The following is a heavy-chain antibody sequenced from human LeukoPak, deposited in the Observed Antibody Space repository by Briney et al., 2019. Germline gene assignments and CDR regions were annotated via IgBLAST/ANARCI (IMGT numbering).Heavy chain of an antibody. CDR1: GFTFSSYE. CDR3: ARDRDWIFDY. Sequence: GGSLRLSCAASGFTFSSYEMNWVRQAPGKGLEWVSYISNSGNTIYYADSVKGRFTISRDDAKNSLYLQLNTLRVEDTAFYYCARDRDWIFDYWGQGILVTVSA. J-gene: IGHJ4*02. V-gene: IGHV3-48*03. D-gene: IGHD3/OR15-3a*01. CDR2: ISNSGNTI.